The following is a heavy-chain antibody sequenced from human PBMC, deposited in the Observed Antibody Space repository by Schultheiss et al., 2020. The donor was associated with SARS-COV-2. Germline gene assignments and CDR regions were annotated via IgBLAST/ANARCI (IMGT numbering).Heavy chain of an antibody. D-gene: IGHD1-26*01. V-gene: IGHV4-31*03. CDR1: GGSISSGGYY. CDR2: IYYSGST. J-gene: IGHJ3*02. CDR3: ARPVRERGATVRLDAFDI. Sequence: SETLSLTCTVSGGSISSGGYYWSWIRQHPGKGLEWIGYIYYSGSTYYNPSLKSRVTISVDTSKNQFSLKLSSVTAADTAVYYCARPVRERGATVRLDAFDIWGQGTMVTVSS.